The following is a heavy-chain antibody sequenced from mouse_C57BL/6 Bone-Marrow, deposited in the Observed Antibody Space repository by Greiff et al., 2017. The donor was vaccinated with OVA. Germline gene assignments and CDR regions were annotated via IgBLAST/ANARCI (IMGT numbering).Heavy chain of an antibody. J-gene: IGHJ3*01. Sequence: EVQLQQSGPELVKPGASVKISCKASGYTFTDYYMNWVKQSHGKSLEWIGDINPNNGGTSYNQKFKGKATLTVDKSSSTAYMELRSLTSEDSAVYYCARPGYYGSSHAWFAYWGQGTLVTVSA. CDR3: ARPGYYGSSHAWFAY. D-gene: IGHD1-1*01. CDR2: INPNNGGT. CDR1: GYTFTDYY. V-gene: IGHV1-26*01.